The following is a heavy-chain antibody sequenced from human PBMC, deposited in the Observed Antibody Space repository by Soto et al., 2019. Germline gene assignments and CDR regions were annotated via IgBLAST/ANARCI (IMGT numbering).Heavy chain of an antibody. J-gene: IGHJ6*02. D-gene: IGHD2-21*02. CDR2: ISNDGNNK. CDR3: GKDTLDCSGGDCPLYYYYGMDV. CDR1: VFTFISYG. V-gene: IGHV3-30*18. Sequence: GGSLSLSWEPSVFTFISYGMHWVRQAPGKGLEWLAVISNDGNNKFFADSVKGRLTLSRDNARNTLYLQINSLRAEDTAVYFCGKDTLDCSGGDCPLYYYYGMDVWGQGTTVTVSS.